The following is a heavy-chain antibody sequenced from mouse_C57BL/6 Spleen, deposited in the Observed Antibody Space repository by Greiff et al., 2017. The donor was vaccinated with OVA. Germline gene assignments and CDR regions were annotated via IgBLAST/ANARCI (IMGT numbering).Heavy chain of an antibody. CDR3: ARQDYDGAWLAY. CDR2: ISSGSSTI. V-gene: IGHV5-17*01. CDR1: GFTFSDYG. J-gene: IGHJ3*01. Sequence: EVQRVESGGGLVKPGGSLKLSCAASGFTFSDYGMHWVRQAPEKGLEWVAYISSGSSTIYSADTVKGRFTISRDNAKNTLFLQMTSLRSEDTAMYYCARQDYDGAWLAYWGQGTLVTVSA. D-gene: IGHD2-4*01.